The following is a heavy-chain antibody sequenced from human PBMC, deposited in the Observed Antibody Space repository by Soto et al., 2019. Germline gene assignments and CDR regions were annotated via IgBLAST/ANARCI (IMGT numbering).Heavy chain of an antibody. CDR2: TYSRPKWYN. D-gene: IGHD3-3*01. CDR3: ARRGGFWSVPGRI. Sequence: QTLLLTCAVSGDSVSCNSAAWNWIRQSPSRGLEWLGRTYSRPKWYNDYAVSVKSRITINPDTSKNQFSLQLNSVTPEDTAVYSCARRGGFWSVPGRIWGQGTMDT. V-gene: IGHV6-1*01. J-gene: IGHJ3*02. CDR1: GDSVSCNSAA.